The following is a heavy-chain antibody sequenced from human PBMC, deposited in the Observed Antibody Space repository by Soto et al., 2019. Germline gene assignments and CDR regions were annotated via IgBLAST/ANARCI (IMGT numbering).Heavy chain of an antibody. J-gene: IGHJ4*02. CDR2: VSSYNGNT. V-gene: IGHV1-18*01. Sequence: ASVKVSCKTSGYTFTDHGIDWSRQSAGQGLEWVGWVSSYNGNTNYAYNLKDRVIMTTDASTSTAYMELRGLRSDDTAVYYCARDLTLWLGRRGHYFDYWGQGTLVTVSS. D-gene: IGHD6-19*01. CDR3: ARDLTLWLGRRGHYFDY. CDR1: GYTFTDHG.